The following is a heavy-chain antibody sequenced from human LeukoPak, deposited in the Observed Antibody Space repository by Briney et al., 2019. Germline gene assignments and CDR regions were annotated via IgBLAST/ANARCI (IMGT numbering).Heavy chain of an antibody. CDR1: GFTFSSYA. J-gene: IGHJ3*02. CDR2: ISGSGGST. D-gene: IGHD3-10*01. Sequence: GGSLRLSCAASGFTFSSYAMSWVRQAPGKGLEWVTAISGSGGSTYYADSVKGRFTISRDNSKNTLYLQMKGLRAEDTAVYDCAKDQGPIGNAFDIWGQGTMVTVSS. CDR3: AKDQGPIGNAFDI. V-gene: IGHV3-23*01.